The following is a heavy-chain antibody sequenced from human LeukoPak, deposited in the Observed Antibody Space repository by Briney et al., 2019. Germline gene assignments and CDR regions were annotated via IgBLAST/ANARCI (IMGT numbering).Heavy chain of an antibody. CDR3: ASGTAFDYYDSSGYTT. J-gene: IGHJ5*02. D-gene: IGHD3-22*01. V-gene: IGHV1-69*05. CDR1: GGTFSSYA. CDR2: IIPIFGTA. Sequence: GSSVKVSCKASGGTFSSYAISWVRQAPGQGLEWMGRIIPIFGTANYAQKFQGRVTITTDESTSTAYMELSSLRSEDTAVYYCASGTAFDYYDSSGYTTWGQGTLVTVPS.